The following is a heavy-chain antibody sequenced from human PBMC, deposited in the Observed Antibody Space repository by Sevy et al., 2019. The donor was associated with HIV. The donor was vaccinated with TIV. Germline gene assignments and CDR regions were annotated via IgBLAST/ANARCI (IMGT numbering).Heavy chain of an antibody. D-gene: IGHD3-16*01. CDR1: GFTFSSYS. Sequence: GGSLRLSCAASGFTFSSYSMNWVRQAPGKGLEWVSSISSTSSYIYYADSVKGRFTISRDNAKNSLYLQMNSLRAEDTAVYYCAREIMRRFDYWGQGTLVTVSS. V-gene: IGHV3-21*01. CDR2: ISSTSSYI. J-gene: IGHJ4*02. CDR3: AREIMRRFDY.